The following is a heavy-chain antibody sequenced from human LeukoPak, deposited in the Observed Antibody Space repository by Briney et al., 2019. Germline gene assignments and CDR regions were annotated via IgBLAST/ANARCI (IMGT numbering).Heavy chain of an antibody. Sequence: GASVKVSCKASGYTFTSYGISWVRQAPGQGLEWMGWISAYNGNTNYAQKLQGRVTMTTDTSTSTAYMELSSLRSEDTAVYYCVRVGRQQLGLLARSLPKLYYFDYWGQGTLVTVSS. V-gene: IGHV1-18*01. J-gene: IGHJ4*02. CDR2: ISAYNGNT. CDR3: VRVGRQQLGLLARSLPKLYYFDY. CDR1: GYTFTSYG. D-gene: IGHD6-13*01.